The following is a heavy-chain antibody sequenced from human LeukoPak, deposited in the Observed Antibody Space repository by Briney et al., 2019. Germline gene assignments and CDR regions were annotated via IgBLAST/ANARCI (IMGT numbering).Heavy chain of an antibody. CDR2: IRYDGSNK. CDR3: AKDGSMVRGARGRYDDAFDI. CDR1: GFTFSSYG. Sequence: PGRSLRLSCAASGFTFSSYGMHWVRQAPGKGLEWVAFIRYDGSNKYYADSVKGRFTISRDNSKNTLYLQMNSLRAEDTAVYYCAKDGSMVRGARGRYDDAFDIWGQGTMVTVSS. D-gene: IGHD3-10*01. V-gene: IGHV3-30*02. J-gene: IGHJ3*02.